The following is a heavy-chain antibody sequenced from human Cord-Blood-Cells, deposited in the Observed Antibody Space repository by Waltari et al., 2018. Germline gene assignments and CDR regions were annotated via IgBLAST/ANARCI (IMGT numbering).Heavy chain of an antibody. Sequence: EVQLVESGGGLIQPGGSLRLSCAASGFTVSSNYMSWVRQAPGKGLEWVSVIYGGGSKYYADSVKGRFTTARDNSKNTLYLQMNSLRAEDTAVYYCAREESWDHYFDYWGQGTLVTVSS. D-gene: IGHD6-13*01. CDR1: GFTVSSNY. CDR3: AREESWDHYFDY. V-gene: IGHV3-53*01. J-gene: IGHJ4*02. CDR2: IYGGGSK.